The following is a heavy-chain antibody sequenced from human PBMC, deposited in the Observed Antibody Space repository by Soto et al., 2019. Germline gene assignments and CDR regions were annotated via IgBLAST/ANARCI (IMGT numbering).Heavy chain of an antibody. CDR2: INHSGST. J-gene: IGHJ4*02. CDR3: ARDKITGLFDY. Sequence: SETLSLTCAVYGGSFSGYYWTWIRQPPGTGLEWIGEINHSGSTNYNPSLKSRVTISVDTSKNQFSLKLTSVTAADTAVYYCARDKITGLFDYWGQGTMVTVSS. V-gene: IGHV4-34*01. CDR1: GGSFSGYY. D-gene: IGHD2-8*02.